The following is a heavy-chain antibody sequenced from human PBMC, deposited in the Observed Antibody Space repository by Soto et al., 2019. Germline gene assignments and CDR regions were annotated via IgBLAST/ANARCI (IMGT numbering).Heavy chain of an antibody. J-gene: IGHJ4*02. CDR2: TYYRSKWYS. V-gene: IGHV6-1*01. Sequence: QTLSLTCAIPGDSVSITSAAWSWIRQSPSRGLEWLGRTYYRSKWYSDYAVSVKSRITINPDTSKNQFSLQLNSVTPEDTAVYYCARGSYYSGWVWGQGTLVTVSS. CDR1: GDSVSITSAA. D-gene: IGHD6-19*01. CDR3: ARGSYYSGWV.